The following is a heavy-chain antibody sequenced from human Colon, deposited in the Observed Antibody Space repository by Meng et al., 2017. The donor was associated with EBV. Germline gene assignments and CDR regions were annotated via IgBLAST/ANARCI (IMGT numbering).Heavy chain of an antibody. J-gene: IGHJ4*02. Sequence: QGELRGSGPGRGEPSGTLSLTCAVSGGSISTSDWWSWVRQPPGKGLEWIGEIYRGGGTNYNPSFKSRVTISVDTSNNHFSLKLSYVTAADTAVYYCARVRVIPAAVGFDYWGQGTLVTVSS. D-gene: IGHD2-2*01. CDR1: GGSISTSDW. CDR2: IYRGGGT. CDR3: ARVRVIPAAVGFDY. V-gene: IGHV4-4*02.